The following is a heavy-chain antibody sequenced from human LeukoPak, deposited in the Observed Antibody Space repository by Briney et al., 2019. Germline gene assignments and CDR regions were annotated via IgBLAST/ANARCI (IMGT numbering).Heavy chain of an antibody. J-gene: IGHJ5*02. V-gene: IGHV3-23*01. CDR1: GFAFYDYA. CDR3: AKDTSWFDP. Sequence: GGSLRLSCSASGFAFYDYAMSWFRQAPGKGLEWVSAISGSGGSTYYADSVKGRFTISRDNSKNTLYLQMNGLRAKDTAVYYCAKDTSWFDPWGQGTLVTVSS. CDR2: ISGSGGST.